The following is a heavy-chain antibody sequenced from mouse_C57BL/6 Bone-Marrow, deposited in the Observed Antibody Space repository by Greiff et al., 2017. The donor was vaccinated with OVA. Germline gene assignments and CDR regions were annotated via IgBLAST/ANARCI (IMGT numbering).Heavy chain of an antibody. CDR2: ISSGGSYT. Sequence: EVQRVESGGDLVKPGGSLKLSCAASGFTFSSYGMSWVRQTPDKRLEWVATISSGGSYTYYPDSVKGRFTISRDNAKNTLYLHMSSLKSEDTAMYYGARAPIYYENFWFAYWGQGTLVTVSA. CDR1: GFTFSSYG. J-gene: IGHJ3*01. D-gene: IGHD2-4*01. CDR3: ARAPIYYENFWFAY. V-gene: IGHV5-6*01.